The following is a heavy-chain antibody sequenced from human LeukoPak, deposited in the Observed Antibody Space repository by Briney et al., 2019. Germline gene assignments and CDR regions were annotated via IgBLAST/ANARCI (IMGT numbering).Heavy chain of an antibody. D-gene: IGHD4-17*01. CDR2: ISSSSSTI. J-gene: IGHJ4*02. Sequence: GGSLRLSCAVSGFTFSTYDMNWVRQAPGKGLEWVSYISSSSSTIYYADSVKGLFTISRDNAKNSLYLQMNSLRADDTAVYYCARTRSTGLFDYWGQGTLVTVSS. CDR1: GFTFSTYD. V-gene: IGHV3-48*04. CDR3: ARTRSTGLFDY.